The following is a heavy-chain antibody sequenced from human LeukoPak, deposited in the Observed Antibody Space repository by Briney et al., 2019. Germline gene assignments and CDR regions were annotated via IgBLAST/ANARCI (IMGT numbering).Heavy chain of an antibody. V-gene: IGHV1-2*02. CDR2: INPNSGGT. CDR1: GYTFTGYY. D-gene: IGHD3-10*01. J-gene: IGHJ4*02. CDR3: ARDHLGITMVRGVPLVDY. Sequence: VASVKVSCKASGYTFTGYYMHWVRQAPGQGLEWMGWINPNSGGTNYAQKFQGRVTMTRGTSISTAYMELSRLRSDDTAVYYCARDHLGITMVRGVPLVDYWGQGTLVTVSS.